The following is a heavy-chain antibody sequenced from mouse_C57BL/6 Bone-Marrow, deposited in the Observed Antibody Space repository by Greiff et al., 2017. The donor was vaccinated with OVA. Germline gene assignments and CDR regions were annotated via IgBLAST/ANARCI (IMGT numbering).Heavy chain of an antibody. J-gene: IGHJ1*03. Sequence: VQVVESGAELVRPGSSVKLSCKASGYTFTSYWMDWVKQRPGQGLEWIGNIYPSDSETHYTQKFKDKATLTVDKSSSTAYMQLSSLTSEDSAVYYCARAGKLGGDWYFDVWGTGTTVTVSS. CDR3: ARAGKLGGDWYFDV. V-gene: IGHV1-61*01. CDR1: GYTFTSYW. CDR2: IYPSDSET. D-gene: IGHD4-1*01.